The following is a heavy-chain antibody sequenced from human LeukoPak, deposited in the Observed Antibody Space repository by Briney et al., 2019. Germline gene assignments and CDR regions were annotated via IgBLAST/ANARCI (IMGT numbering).Heavy chain of an antibody. D-gene: IGHD2-2*01. Sequence: GGSLRLSCAASGFTFSSYSMNWVRQAPGKGLEWVSSISSSSYIYYADSVKGRFTISRDNAKTSLNLQVNSLRAEDTAVYYCARDRGYCRGTTCYAYYFDSWGQGTLVTVSS. J-gene: IGHJ4*02. V-gene: IGHV3-21*01. CDR1: GFTFSSYS. CDR3: ARDRGYCRGTTCYAYYFDS. CDR2: ISSSSYI.